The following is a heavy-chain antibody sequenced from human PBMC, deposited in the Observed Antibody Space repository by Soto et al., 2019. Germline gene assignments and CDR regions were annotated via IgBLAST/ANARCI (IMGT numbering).Heavy chain of an antibody. V-gene: IGHV4-59*01. CDR2: IYYSGST. CDR1: GGSISSYY. CDR3: ARSYDFWSGYLGTSWFDP. D-gene: IGHD3-3*01. J-gene: IGHJ5*02. Sequence: PSETLSLTCTVSGGSISSYYWSWIRQPPGKGLEWIGYIYYSGSTNYNPSLKSRVTISVDTSKNQFSLKLSSVTAADTAVYYCARSYDFWSGYLGTSWFDPWGQGTLVTVPS.